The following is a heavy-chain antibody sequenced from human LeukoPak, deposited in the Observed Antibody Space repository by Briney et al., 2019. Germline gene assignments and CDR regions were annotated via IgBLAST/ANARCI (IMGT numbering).Heavy chain of an antibody. J-gene: IGHJ5*02. Sequence: SETLSLTCTVSGGSLSSYYWSWIRQPPGKGLERIGYIYYSGSTNYNPSLKSRVTISVDTSKNQFSLKLSSVTAADTAVYYCARVGTMVRGVITVRGWFDPWGQGTLVTVSS. CDR3: ARVGTMVRGVITVRGWFDP. CDR1: GGSLSSYY. CDR2: IYYSGST. D-gene: IGHD3-10*01. V-gene: IGHV4-59*01.